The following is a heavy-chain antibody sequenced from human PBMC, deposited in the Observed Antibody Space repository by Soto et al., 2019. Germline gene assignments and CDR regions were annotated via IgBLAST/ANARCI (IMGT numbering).Heavy chain of an antibody. CDR2: ISYDGSNK. D-gene: IGHD6-13*01. V-gene: IGHV3-30*04. Sequence: GGSLRLSCAASGFTFSSYAMHWVRQAPGKGLEWVAVISYDGSNKYYADSVKGRFTISRDNSKNTLYLQMNSLRAEDTAVYYCARDYARLMAAAGLFDYWGQGTLVTVSS. CDR3: ARDYARLMAAAGLFDY. J-gene: IGHJ4*02. CDR1: GFTFSSYA.